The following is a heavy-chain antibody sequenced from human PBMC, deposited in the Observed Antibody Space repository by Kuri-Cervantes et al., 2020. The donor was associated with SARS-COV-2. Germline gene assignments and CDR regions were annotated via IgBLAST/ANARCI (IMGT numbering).Heavy chain of an antibody. Sequence: GGSRRLACAASGFTLSNAWMNWVRQAPGKGLEWVGRIKSKTDVGTTDYAAPVTGRFTIPRDNSKNTLYLQMNSLRAEDTAVYYCAKDWGSSWADYYYYYGMDVWGQGTTVTVSS. CDR1: GFTLSNAW. J-gene: IGHJ6*02. D-gene: IGHD6-13*01. V-gene: IGHV3-15*07. CDR3: AKDWGSSWADYYYYYGMDV. CDR2: IKSKTDVGTT.